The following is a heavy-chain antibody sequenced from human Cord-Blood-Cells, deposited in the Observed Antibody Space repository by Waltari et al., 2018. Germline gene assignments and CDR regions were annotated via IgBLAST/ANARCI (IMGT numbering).Heavy chain of an antibody. Sequence: VPLVHSGAEVKQPGASVKVSCKASGYTFTRYHINWVPQATGQGLEWMGWMNPNSGNTGYAQKFQGRVTMTRNTSISTAYMELSSLRSEDTAVYYCARGRLYYCSSTSCYTVDYWGQGTLVTVSS. V-gene: IGHV1-8*01. CDR1: GYTFTRYH. D-gene: IGHD2-2*02. CDR2: MNPNSGNT. J-gene: IGHJ4*02. CDR3: ARGRLYYCSSTSCYTVDY.